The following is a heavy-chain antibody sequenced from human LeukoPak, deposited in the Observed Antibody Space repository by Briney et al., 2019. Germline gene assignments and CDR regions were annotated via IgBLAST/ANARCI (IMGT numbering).Heavy chain of an antibody. Sequence: SETLSLTCTVSGGSISSSSYYWGWIRQPPGKGLEWIGSIYYSGSTYYNPSLKSRVTISVDTSKNQFSLKLSSVTAADTAVYYRARDPVLWFGELLSPPGFDYWGQGTLVTVSS. J-gene: IGHJ4*02. CDR3: ARDPVLWFGELLSPPGFDY. CDR2: IYYSGST. CDR1: GGSISSSSYY. V-gene: IGHV4-39*07. D-gene: IGHD3-10*01.